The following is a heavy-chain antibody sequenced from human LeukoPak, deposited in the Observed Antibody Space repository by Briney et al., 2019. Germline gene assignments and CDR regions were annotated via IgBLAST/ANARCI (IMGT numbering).Heavy chain of an antibody. CDR3: AKDLISPRSAGSSEKLDY. V-gene: IGHV3-23*01. Sequence: GGSLRLSCEASGFTFSDFAMSWVRQAPGKGLEWVSAISGNGDNTYYADSVKGRFTISRDNAKNTLYLQMNSLRAEDTAVYYCAKDLISPRSAGSSEKLDYWGQGTLVTVSS. CDR2: ISGNGDNT. CDR1: GFTFSDFA. J-gene: IGHJ4*02. D-gene: IGHD3-10*01.